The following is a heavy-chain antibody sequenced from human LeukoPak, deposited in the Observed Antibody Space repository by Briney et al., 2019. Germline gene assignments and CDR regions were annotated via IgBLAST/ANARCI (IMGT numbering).Heavy chain of an antibody. J-gene: IGHJ3*02. V-gene: IGHV4-59*01. CDR2: IYYSGST. D-gene: IGHD2-15*01. CDR1: GGSISTSY. Sequence: PSGTLSLTCTVSGGSISTSYWSWIRQPPGKGLEWIGYIYYSGSTNYNPSLKSRVTISVDTSKNQFSLKLSSVTAADTAVYYCARGPQYCSDGSCYSYAFDIWGQGTMVTVSS. CDR3: ARGPQYCSDGSCYSYAFDI.